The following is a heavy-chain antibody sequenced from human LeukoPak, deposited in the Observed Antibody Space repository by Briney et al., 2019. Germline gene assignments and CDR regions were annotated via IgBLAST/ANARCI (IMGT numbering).Heavy chain of an antibody. CDR2: IYYSGST. V-gene: IGHV4-39*07. CDR3: ARDPNNDSSGYYYGDAFDI. D-gene: IGHD3-22*01. J-gene: IGHJ3*02. CDR1: GGSISSSSYY. Sequence: PSETLSLTCTVSGGSISSSSYYWGWIRQPPGKGLEWIGSIYYSGSTYYNPSLKSRVTISVDTSKNQFSLKLSSVTAADTAVYYCARDPNNDSSGYYYGDAFDIWGQGTMVTVSS.